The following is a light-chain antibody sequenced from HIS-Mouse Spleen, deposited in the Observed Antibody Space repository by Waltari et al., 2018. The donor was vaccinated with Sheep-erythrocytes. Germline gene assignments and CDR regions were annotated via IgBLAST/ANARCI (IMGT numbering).Light chain of an antibody. V-gene: IGLV1-44*01. CDR2: SNN. CDR1: SPTIGSNT. J-gene: IGLJ3*02. CDR3: ATWDDSLNGWV. Sequence: QSVLTQPPSASGTPGQRVTISCSGSSPTIGSNTVNLYQQRPGTAPKLLIYSNNQRPSGVPDRFSGSNSGTSASLAISGLQSEDEADYYCATWDDSLNGWVFGGGTKLTVL.